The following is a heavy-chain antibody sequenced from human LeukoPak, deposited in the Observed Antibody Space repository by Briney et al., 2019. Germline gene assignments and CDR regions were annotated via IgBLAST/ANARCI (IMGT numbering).Heavy chain of an antibody. D-gene: IGHD3-10*01. V-gene: IGHV4-59*01. CDR1: GGSISSYY. J-gene: IGHJ6*02. CDR3: ARAIGSGSYYPGYYGMDV. CDR2: IYYSGST. Sequence: SETLSLTCTVSGGSISSYYWSWIRQPPGKGLEWIGYIYYSGSTNYNPSLKSRVTISVDTSKNQFSLNLSSVTAADTAVYYCARAIGSGSYYPGYYGMDVWGQGTTVTVSS.